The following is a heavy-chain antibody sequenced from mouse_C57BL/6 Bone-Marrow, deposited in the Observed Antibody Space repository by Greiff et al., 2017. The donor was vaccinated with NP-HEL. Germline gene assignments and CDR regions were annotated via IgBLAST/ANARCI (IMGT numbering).Heavy chain of an antibody. Sequence: DVMLVESGGDLVKPGGSLKLSCAASGFTFSSYGMSWVRQTPDKRLEWVATISSGGSYTYYPDSVKGRFTISRDNAKNTLYLQMSSLKSEDTAMYSCARHAGLGKRVAYWGQGTLVTVSA. J-gene: IGHJ3*01. D-gene: IGHD4-1*01. CDR3: ARHAGLGKRVAY. V-gene: IGHV5-6*02. CDR1: GFTFSSYG. CDR2: ISSGGSYT.